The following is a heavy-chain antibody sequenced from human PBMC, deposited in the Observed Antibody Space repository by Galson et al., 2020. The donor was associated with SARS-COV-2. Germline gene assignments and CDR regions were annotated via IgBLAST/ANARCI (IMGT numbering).Heavy chain of an antibody. J-gene: IGHJ6*03. V-gene: IGHV1-69*13. CDR2: IIPIFGTA. CDR1: GGTFSSYA. Sequence: SVKVSCKASGGTFSSYAISWVRQAPGQGLEWMGGIIPIFGTANYAQKFQGRVTITADESTSTAYMELSSLRSEDTAVYYCARILTGYSYYYYYYMDVWGKGTTVTVSS. CDR3: ARILTGYSYYYYYYMDV. D-gene: IGHD3-9*01.